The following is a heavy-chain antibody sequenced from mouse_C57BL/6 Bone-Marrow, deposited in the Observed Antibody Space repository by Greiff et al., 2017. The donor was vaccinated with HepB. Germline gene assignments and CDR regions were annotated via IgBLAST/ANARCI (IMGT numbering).Heavy chain of an antibody. Sequence: VQLQQSGAELARPGASVKLSCKASGYTFTSYGISWVKQRTGQGLEWIGEIYPRSGNTYYNEKLKGKATLTADKSSSTAYMELRSLTSEDSAVYFCALYYGNSGAMDYWGQGTSVTVSS. J-gene: IGHJ4*01. CDR2: IYPRSGNT. D-gene: IGHD2-1*01. CDR3: ALYYGNSGAMDY. CDR1: GYTFTSYG. V-gene: IGHV1-81*01.